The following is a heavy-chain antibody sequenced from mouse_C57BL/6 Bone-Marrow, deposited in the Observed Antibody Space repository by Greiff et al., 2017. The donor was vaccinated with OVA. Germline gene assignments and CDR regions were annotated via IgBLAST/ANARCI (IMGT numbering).Heavy chain of an antibody. CDR1: GYTFTSYG. V-gene: IGHV1-81*01. J-gene: IGHJ3*01. D-gene: IGHD1-1*01. Sequence: QVQLQQSGAELARPGASVKLSCKASGYTFTSYGISWVKQRTGQGLEWIGEIYPRSGNTYYNEKFKGKATLTADKSSSTAYMELRSLTSEDSAVYFCARPLITTVVARGAYWGQGTLVTVSA. CDR3: ARPLITTVVARGAY. CDR2: IYPRSGNT.